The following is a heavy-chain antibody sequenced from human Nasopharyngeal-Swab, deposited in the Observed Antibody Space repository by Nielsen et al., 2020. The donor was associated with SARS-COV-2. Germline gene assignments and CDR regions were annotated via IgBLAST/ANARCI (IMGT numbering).Heavy chain of an antibody. CDR1: GFTFSSYA. CDR2: ISYDGSNK. V-gene: IGHV3-30*04. CDR3: ARAHSGSYFGAFDI. D-gene: IGHD1-26*01. Sequence: GSLRLSCAASGFTFSSYAMHWVRQAPGKGLEWVAVISYDGSNKYYADSVKGRFTISRDNSKNTLYLQMNSLRAKDTAVYYCARAHSGSYFGAFDIWGQGTMVTVSS. J-gene: IGHJ3*02.